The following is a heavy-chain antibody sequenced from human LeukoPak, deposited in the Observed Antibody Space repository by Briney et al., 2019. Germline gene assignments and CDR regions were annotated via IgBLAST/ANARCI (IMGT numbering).Heavy chain of an antibody. CDR1: GYTFTSYG. CDR3: ARSPLPLYIVVVPAATEYYFDY. D-gene: IGHD2-2*01. Sequence: ASVTVSCKASGYTFTSYGISWVRQAPGQGLEWMGWISAYNGNTNYAQKLQGRVTMTTDTSTSTAYMELRSLRSDDTAVYYYARSPLPLYIVVVPAATEYYFDYWGQGTLVTVSS. CDR2: ISAYNGNT. V-gene: IGHV1-18*04. J-gene: IGHJ4*02.